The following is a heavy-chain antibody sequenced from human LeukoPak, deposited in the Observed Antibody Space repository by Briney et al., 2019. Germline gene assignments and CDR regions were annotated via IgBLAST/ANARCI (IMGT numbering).Heavy chain of an antibody. CDR1: GFTFSSYG. D-gene: IGHD6-13*01. CDR3: ATIAAAGTGFDY. V-gene: IGHV3-23*01. Sequence: TGGSLRLSCAASGFTFSSYGMSWVRQAPGKGLEWVSAISGSGGSTYYADSVKGRLTISRDNSKNTLYLQMNSLRAEDTAVYYCATIAAAGTGFDYWGQGTLVTVSS. CDR2: ISGSGGST. J-gene: IGHJ4*02.